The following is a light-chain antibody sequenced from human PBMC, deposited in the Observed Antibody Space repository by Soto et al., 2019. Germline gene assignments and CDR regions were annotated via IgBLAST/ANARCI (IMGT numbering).Light chain of an antibody. CDR3: QQYNNWPPYT. CDR2: GAS. J-gene: IGKJ2*01. V-gene: IGKV3-15*01. Sequence: EIVMTQSPATLSVSPGERATLSCSASQSVSSNLAWYQQKPGQAPRLLIYGASTRATGIPARFSGSGSGTEFTLPISSLQSKDFAAYSCQQYNNWPPYTFCQGTKLEIK. CDR1: QSVSSN.